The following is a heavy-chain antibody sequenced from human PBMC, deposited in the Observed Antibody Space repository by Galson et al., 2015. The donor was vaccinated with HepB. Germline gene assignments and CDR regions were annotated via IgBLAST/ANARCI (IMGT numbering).Heavy chain of an antibody. CDR1: GFTFDNFA. Sequence: SLRLSCAASGFTFDNFAMHWVRQVPGKGLEWVSGLSWNSGSYGYADSVKGRFTISRDNSKNSLYLQMNSLRPEDTAVYYCAKDRWDPLRMGAFDVWGQGTLVTVSS. D-gene: IGHD5/OR15-5a*01. J-gene: IGHJ3*01. CDR3: AKDRWDPLRMGAFDV. CDR2: LSWNSGSY. V-gene: IGHV3-9*01.